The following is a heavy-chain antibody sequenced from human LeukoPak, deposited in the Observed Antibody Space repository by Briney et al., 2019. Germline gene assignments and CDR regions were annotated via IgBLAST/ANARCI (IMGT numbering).Heavy chain of an antibody. D-gene: IGHD3-22*01. Sequence: GSSVKVSCKASGGTFSSSTISWVRQAPGQGLEWMGRIVPILGIANYAQKFQGRVTITADKSTSTAYMELSSLRSEDTAVYYCARNYYDSSGYYYFDYWGQGTLVTVSS. CDR1: GGTFSSST. CDR2: IVPILGIA. CDR3: ARNYYDSSGYYYFDY. J-gene: IGHJ4*02. V-gene: IGHV1-69*02.